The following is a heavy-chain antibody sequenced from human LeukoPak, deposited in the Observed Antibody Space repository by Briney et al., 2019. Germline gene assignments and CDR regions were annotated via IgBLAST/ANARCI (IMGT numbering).Heavy chain of an antibody. CDR1: GFTFSDYC. V-gene: IGHV3-11*04. CDR3: SVEIVTTIDY. D-gene: IGHD5-12*01. J-gene: IGHJ4*02. Sequence: GGSLRLSCAASGFTFSDYCMSWIRQAPGKGLEWVSYISSSGSTIYYADSVKGRFTISRDNAKNSLYLQMNSLRAEDTAVYYCSVEIVTTIDYWGQGTLVTVSS. CDR2: ISSSGSTI.